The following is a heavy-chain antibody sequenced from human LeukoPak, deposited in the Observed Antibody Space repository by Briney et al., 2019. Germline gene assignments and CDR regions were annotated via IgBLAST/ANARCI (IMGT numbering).Heavy chain of an antibody. CDR3: ARSIVVVPAAIDY. CDR1: GGSISSGDYY. D-gene: IGHD2-2*01. V-gene: IGHV4-30-4*01. Sequence: SQTLSLTCTVSGGSISSGDYYWRWSRQPPGKGLEWIGYIYYSGSTYYNPSLKSRFTISVDTSKNQFSLKLSSVTAADTAVYYCARSIVVVPAAIDYWGQGTLVTVSS. J-gene: IGHJ4*02. CDR2: IYYSGST.